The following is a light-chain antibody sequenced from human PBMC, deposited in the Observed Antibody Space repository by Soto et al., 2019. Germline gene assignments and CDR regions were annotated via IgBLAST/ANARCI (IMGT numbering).Light chain of an antibody. CDR3: ETWDSNTHKV. Sequence: QSVLTQSSSASAFLGSSVKLTCTLSSGHSSYIIAWHQQQPGKAPRYLMKLEGSGSYNKGSGVPDRFSGSSSGADRYLTISNLQFEDEADYYCETWDSNTHKVFGGGTKVTVL. CDR2: LEGSGSY. J-gene: IGLJ3*02. V-gene: IGLV4-60*02. CDR1: SGHSSYI.